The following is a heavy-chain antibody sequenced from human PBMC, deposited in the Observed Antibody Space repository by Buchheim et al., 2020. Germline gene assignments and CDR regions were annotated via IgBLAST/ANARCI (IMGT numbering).Heavy chain of an antibody. V-gene: IGHV3-74*01. CDR2: ITSDGRST. Sequence: EVQLVESGGGLVQPGGSLRLSCAASGFTFSDDWMHWVRQVPGKGLEWVSRITSDGRSTNYADSVKDRFTISRDNAKNTLYLQMNSLRSEDTAVYYCARQYGMHVWGQGAT. J-gene: IGHJ6*02. CDR1: GFTFSDDW. CDR3: ARQYGMHV.